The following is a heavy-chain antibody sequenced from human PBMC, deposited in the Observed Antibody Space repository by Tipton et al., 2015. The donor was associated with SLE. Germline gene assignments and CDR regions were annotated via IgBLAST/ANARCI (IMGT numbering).Heavy chain of an antibody. D-gene: IGHD2-15*01. CDR3: VICSPAGCAYFDY. CDR2: IYTGGSS. J-gene: IGHJ4*02. V-gene: IGHV4-61*09. Sequence: TLSLTCTVSGASITSGNYYWSWIRQPAGKGLEWIGHIYTGGSSNYNPSLKSRVTISLDTSRNQFSLRLSSVTAADTAVYYCVICSPAGCAYFDYWGQGRLVTASS. CDR1: GASITSGNYY.